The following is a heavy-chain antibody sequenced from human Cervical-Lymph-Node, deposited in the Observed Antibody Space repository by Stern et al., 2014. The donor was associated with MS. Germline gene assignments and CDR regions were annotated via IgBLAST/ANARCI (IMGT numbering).Heavy chain of an antibody. CDR1: GFTFSTYA. Sequence: QVQLVESGGGVVQPGRSLRLSCSASGFTFSTYAMHWVRQAPGKGLEWVATIWYDGSNKYYSDSVKGRFTISRDNSENTLYLQMNGLRAEDTAVYYCARDGQQWLVYYLYFFDNWGQGTLVTVSS. CDR3: ARDGQQWLVYYLYFFDN. CDR2: IWYDGSNK. J-gene: IGHJ4*02. D-gene: IGHD6-19*01. V-gene: IGHV3-33*01.